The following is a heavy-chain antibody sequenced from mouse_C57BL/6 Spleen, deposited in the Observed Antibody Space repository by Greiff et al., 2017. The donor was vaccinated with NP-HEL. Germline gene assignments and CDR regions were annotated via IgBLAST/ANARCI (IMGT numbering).Heavy chain of an antibody. V-gene: IGHV5-6*02. CDR2: ISSGGSYT. D-gene: IGHD1-1*01. J-gene: IGHJ4*01. CDR1: GFTFSSYG. CDR3: ARQRDITTVVAPYYYAMDY. Sequence: EVKLVESGGDLVKPGGSLKLSCAASGFTFSSYGMSWVRQTPDKRLEWVATISSGGSYTYYPDSVKGRFTISRDNAKNTLYLQMSSLKSEDTAMYYCARQRDITTVVAPYYYAMDYWGQGTSVTVSS.